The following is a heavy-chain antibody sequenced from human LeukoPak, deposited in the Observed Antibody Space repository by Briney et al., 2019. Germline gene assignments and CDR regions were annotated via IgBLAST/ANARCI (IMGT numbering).Heavy chain of an antibody. V-gene: IGHV3-74*01. CDR2: INSDGSST. D-gene: IGHD3-22*01. CDR1: GFTFSSYW. Sequence: GGSLRLSCAASGFTFSSYWMHWVRQAPGRGLVWVSRINSDGSSTSYADSVKGRYTISRDNAKNTLYMQMKSLRVEDTAVYYCARALPDYYDSSAYLGYWGQGTLVTVSS. J-gene: IGHJ4*02. CDR3: ARALPDYYDSSAYLGY.